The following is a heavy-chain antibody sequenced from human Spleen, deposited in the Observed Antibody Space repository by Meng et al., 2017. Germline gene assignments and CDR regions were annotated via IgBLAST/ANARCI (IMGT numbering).Heavy chain of an antibody. D-gene: IGHD2-2*01. CDR2: LSSDGSNK. CDR3: ARDALGYCSSTNCYLFDY. V-gene: IGHV3-30*07. CDR1: GFSFTSYV. Sequence: GESLKISCAASGFSFTSYVMHWVRQAPGKGLEWVAALSSDGSNKYYADSVKGRFTISRDNAKNSLYLQMNSLRAEDTAVYYCARDALGYCSSTNCYLFDYWGQGTLVTVSS. J-gene: IGHJ4*02.